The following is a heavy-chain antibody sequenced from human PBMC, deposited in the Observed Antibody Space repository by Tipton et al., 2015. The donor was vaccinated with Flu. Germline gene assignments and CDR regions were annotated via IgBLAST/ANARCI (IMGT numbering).Heavy chain of an antibody. CDR2: VYASGST. Sequence: TLSLTCTVSGGSTSSFYWSWIRQPAGKGLEWIGRVYASGSTKYNPSLKSRVTMSVDTSKNEFSLKLSSVTAADTAVYYCAGGSGSGTYVIFYFWGQGTLVTVSS. CDR1: GGSTSSFY. J-gene: IGHJ4*02. V-gene: IGHV4-4*07. D-gene: IGHD3-10*01. CDR3: AGGSGSGTYVIFYF.